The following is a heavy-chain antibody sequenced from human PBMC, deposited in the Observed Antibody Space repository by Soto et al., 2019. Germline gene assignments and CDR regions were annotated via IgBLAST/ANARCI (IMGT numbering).Heavy chain of an antibody. J-gene: IGHJ4*02. V-gene: IGHV4-59*01. D-gene: IGHD2-2*01. CDR1: GGSISNYY. Sequence: PSETLSLTCTVSGGSISNYYWNWIRKSPGKGLEWIGYISYTGRTDYNPSLKSRVTISVDTSKNHFSLKLSSVAPADTAVYYCARARFCTSTSCYHYFDFWGQGTLVTVSS. CDR2: ISYTGRT. CDR3: ARARFCTSTSCYHYFDF.